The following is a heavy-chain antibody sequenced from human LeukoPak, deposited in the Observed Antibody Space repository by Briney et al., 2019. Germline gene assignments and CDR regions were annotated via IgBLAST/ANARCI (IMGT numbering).Heavy chain of an antibody. D-gene: IGHD1-26*01. CDR1: GFPLRDHY. J-gene: IGHJ4*02. Sequence: GGPLTLPCGASGFPLRDHYIDGLPPPPGRAGEDVGRIRNKANSYTTAYAASVKGKFIISRDDSKNSLYLRMNSLQTEDTAVYYCARVGIVGATGYFDNWGQGTLVTVS. CDR3: ARVGIVGATGYFDN. CDR2: IRNKANSYTT. V-gene: IGHV3-72*01.